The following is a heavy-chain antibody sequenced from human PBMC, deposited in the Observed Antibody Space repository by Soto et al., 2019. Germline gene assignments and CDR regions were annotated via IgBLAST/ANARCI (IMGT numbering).Heavy chain of an antibody. Sequence: SGPTLVNPTQTLTLTCTFSGFSLSTSGVGVGWIRQPPGKALEWLALIYWDDDKRYSPSLKSRLTITKDTSKNQVVLTMTNMDPVDTPTHYCAREYYYDSSGYYSDYWGQGTLVTVSS. CDR2: IYWDDDK. J-gene: IGHJ4*02. CDR1: GFSLSTSGVG. D-gene: IGHD3-22*01. V-gene: IGHV2-5*02. CDR3: AREYYYDSSGYYSDY.